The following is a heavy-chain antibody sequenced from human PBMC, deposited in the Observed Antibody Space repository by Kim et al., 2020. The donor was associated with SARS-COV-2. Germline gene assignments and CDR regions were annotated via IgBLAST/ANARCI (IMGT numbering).Heavy chain of an antibody. D-gene: IGHD3-10*01. Sequence: SETLSLTCTVSGGSISSGSYYWSWIRQPAGKGLEWIGRIYTSGSTNYNPSLKSRVTISVDTSKNQFSLKLSSVTAADTAVYYCARREGFAYGMDVWGQGTTVTVSS. CDR1: GGSISSGSYY. V-gene: IGHV4-61*02. J-gene: IGHJ6*02. CDR2: IYTSGST. CDR3: ARREGFAYGMDV.